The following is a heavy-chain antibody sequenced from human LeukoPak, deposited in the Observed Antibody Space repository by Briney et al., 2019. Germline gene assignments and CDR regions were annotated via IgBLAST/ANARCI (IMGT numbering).Heavy chain of an antibody. CDR2: IKQDGREK. Sequence: PGGSLRLSCAASGFTFSSYWMSWVRQAPGKGLEWVANIKQDGREKYYVDSVKGRFTIYRDNAKNSLYLQMNSLRAEDTAVYYCAREEPRYYYGSGSYYPNWFDPWGQGTLVTVSS. V-gene: IGHV3-7*01. CDR3: AREEPRYYYGSGSYYPNWFDP. J-gene: IGHJ5*02. D-gene: IGHD3-10*01. CDR1: GFTFSSYW.